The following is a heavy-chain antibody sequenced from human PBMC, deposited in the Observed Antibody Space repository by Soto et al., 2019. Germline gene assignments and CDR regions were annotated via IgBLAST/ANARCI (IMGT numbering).Heavy chain of an antibody. CDR2: IHYTGST. CDR1: SGSISSGGYH. D-gene: IGHD6-6*01. J-gene: IGHJ3*02. V-gene: IGHV4-31*03. CDR3: ARDSAIAARAFDI. Sequence: QVQLQESGPGLVKPSQTLSLTCTVSSGSISSGGYHWSWIRQHPGNGLELIGYIHYTGSTYYNPSLKSRLTISVDTSKNQFSLRLSSVTAADTAVYYCARDSAIAARAFDIWGRGTMVTVSS.